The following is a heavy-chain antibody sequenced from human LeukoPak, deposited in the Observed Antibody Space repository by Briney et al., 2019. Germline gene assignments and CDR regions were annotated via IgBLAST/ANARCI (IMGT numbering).Heavy chain of an antibody. V-gene: IGHV3-21*06. CDR2: ISSSSSYI. J-gene: IGHJ4*02. D-gene: IGHD1-26*01. CDR1: GFTFSSYS. Sequence: GGSLRLSCAASGFTFSSYSMSWVRQAPGKGLEWVSSISSSSSYIYYADSVRGRFTISRDDAKNSLYLQMNSLRAEDTAVYYCARDVRGGTFADYWGQGTLVTVSS. CDR3: ARDVRGGTFADY.